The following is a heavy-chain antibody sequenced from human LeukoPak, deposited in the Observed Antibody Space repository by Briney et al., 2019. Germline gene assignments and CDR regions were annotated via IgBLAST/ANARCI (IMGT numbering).Heavy chain of an antibody. J-gene: IGHJ4*02. CDR2: IYSGGST. CDR3: AREPPMVRGVINGYFDY. D-gene: IGHD3-10*01. Sequence: GGSLRLSCAASGFTVSSNYMSWVRQAPGKGLEWVSVIYSGGSTYYADSVKGRFTISRDNSKNMLYLQMNSLRAEDTAVYYCAREPPMVRGVINGYFDYWGQGTLVTVSS. CDR1: GFTVSSNY. V-gene: IGHV3-66*01.